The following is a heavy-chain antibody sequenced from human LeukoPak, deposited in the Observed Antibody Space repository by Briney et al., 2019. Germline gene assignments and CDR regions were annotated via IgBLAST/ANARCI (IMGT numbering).Heavy chain of an antibody. CDR1: GYTFTSYA. CDR3: ARDSHYYGSGTFDY. Sequence: ASVKVSCEASGYTFTSYAMHWVRQAPGQRLEWMGWINAGNGNTKYSQKFQGRVTITRDTSASTAYMELSSLRSEDTAVYYCARDSHYYGSGTFDYWGQGTLVTVSS. V-gene: IGHV1-3*01. J-gene: IGHJ4*02. D-gene: IGHD3-10*01. CDR2: INAGNGNT.